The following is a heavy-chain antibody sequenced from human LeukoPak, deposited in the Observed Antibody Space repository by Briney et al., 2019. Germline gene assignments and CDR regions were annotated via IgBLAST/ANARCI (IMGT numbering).Heavy chain of an antibody. CDR2: ISYDGSNK. CDR1: GFTFSSYA. Sequence: GGSLRLSCAASGFTFSSYAMHWVRQAPGKGLEWVAVISYDGSNKYYADSVKGRFTISRDNSKNTLYLQMNSLRAEDTAVYYCARDPIGVAAADVPWGLVGWFDPWGQGTLVTVSS. J-gene: IGHJ5*02. D-gene: IGHD6-13*01. CDR3: ARDPIGVAAADVPWGLVGWFDP. V-gene: IGHV3-30-3*01.